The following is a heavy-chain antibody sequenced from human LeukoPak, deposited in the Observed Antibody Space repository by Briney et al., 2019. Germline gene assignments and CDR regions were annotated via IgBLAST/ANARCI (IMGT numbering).Heavy chain of an antibody. CDR3: ARGIVASASDAFDI. CDR1: GGSISSSSYY. V-gene: IGHV4-39*01. Sequence: SETLSLTCTVSGGSISSSSYYWGWIRQPPGKGLEWIGSIYYSGSTYYNPSLKSRVTISVDTSKNQFSLKLSSVTAADTAVYYCARGIVASASDAFDIWGQGTMVTVSS. J-gene: IGHJ3*02. D-gene: IGHD5-12*01. CDR2: IYYSGST.